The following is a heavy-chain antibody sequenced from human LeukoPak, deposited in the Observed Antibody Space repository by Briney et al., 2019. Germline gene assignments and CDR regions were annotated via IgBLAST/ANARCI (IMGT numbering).Heavy chain of an antibody. CDR1: GGSISSYC. CDR3: ARQVSGWELPDY. V-gene: IGHV4-59*08. Sequence: SETLSLTCTVSGGSISSYCWSWIRQPPGKGLEWIGYIYYSGSTNYNPSLKSRVTISVDTSKNQFSLKLSSVTAADTAVYYCARQVSGWELPDYWGQGTLVTVSS. CDR2: IYYSGST. J-gene: IGHJ4*02. D-gene: IGHD1-26*01.